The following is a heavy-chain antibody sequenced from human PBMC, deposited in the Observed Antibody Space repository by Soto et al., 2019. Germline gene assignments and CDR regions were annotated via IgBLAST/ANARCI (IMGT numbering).Heavy chain of an antibody. J-gene: IGHJ6*02. V-gene: IGHV3-30*18. D-gene: IGHD1-26*01. CDR1: GFTFSSYG. Sequence: PGGSLRLSCAASGFTFSSYGMHWVRQAPGKGLEWVAVISYDGSNKYYADSVKGRFTIFRDNSKNTLYLQMNSLRAEGTAVYYCAKDRSGSYYSILLSDYYYGMDVWGQGTTVTVSS. CDR2: ISYDGSNK. CDR3: AKDRSGSYYSILLSDYYYGMDV.